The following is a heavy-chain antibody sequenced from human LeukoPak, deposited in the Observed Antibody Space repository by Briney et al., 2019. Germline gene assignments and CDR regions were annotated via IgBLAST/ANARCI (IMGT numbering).Heavy chain of an antibody. J-gene: IGHJ4*02. CDR2: ISSSGSTI. CDR3: ATQTRTYYDSSGYYGPIYY. D-gene: IGHD3-22*01. Sequence: GGSLRLSCAASGFTFSSYEMNWVRQAPGKGLEWVSYISSSGSTIYYADSVKGRFTISRDNAKNSLYLQMNSLRAEDTAVYYCATQTRTYYDSSGYYGPIYYWGQGTLVTVSS. V-gene: IGHV3-48*03. CDR1: GFTFSSYE.